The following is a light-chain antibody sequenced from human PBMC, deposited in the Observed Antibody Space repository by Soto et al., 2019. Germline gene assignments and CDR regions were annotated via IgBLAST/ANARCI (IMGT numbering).Light chain of an antibody. J-gene: IGKJ4*01. CDR2: GAS. CDR3: QQSYSIPFT. V-gene: IGKV1-39*01. CDR1: QSISTY. Sequence: DIQMTQSPSSLSASVGDRVTITCRASQSISTYLNWYQHKPGKAPKFLIYGASSLQSGVPSRFSGSGSGTDFTLTISSLQPEDFATYYCQQSYSIPFTFGGGTKVEIK.